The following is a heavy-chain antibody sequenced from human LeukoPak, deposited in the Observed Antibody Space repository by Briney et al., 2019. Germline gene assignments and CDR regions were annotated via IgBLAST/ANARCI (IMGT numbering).Heavy chain of an antibody. CDR1: GGSFSGYY. CDR3: ARAYCSSTSCYTSWFDP. CDR2: INHSGST. J-gene: IGHJ5*02. V-gene: IGHV4-34*01. D-gene: IGHD2-2*02. Sequence: SETLSLTCAVYGGSFSGYYWSWIRQPPGKGLEWIGEINHSGSTNYNPSLKSRVTISVDTSKNQFSLKLSSMTAADTAVYYCARAYCSSTSCYTSWFDPWGQGTLVTVSS.